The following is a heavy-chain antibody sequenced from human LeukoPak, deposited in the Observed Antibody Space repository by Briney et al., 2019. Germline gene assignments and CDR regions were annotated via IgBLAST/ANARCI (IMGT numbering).Heavy chain of an antibody. J-gene: IGHJ4*02. V-gene: IGHV4-39*01. CDR3: AIYDNWNYGGPYFDY. CDR1: GGSISSSSYY. CDR2: IYYSGST. D-gene: IGHD1-7*01. Sequence: SETLSLTCTVSGGSISSSSYYWGWIRQPPGKGLEWIGSIYYSGSTYYNPSLKSRVTISVDTSKNQFSLKLSSVTAADTAVYYCAIYDNWNYGGPYFDYWGQGTLVTVSS.